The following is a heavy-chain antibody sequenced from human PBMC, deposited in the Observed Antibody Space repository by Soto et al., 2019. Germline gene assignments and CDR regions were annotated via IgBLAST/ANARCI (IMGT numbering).Heavy chain of an antibody. V-gene: IGHV4-61*01. J-gene: IGHJ5*02. CDR2: VHSSGIT. CDR3: ARGLTMGQLPSHFDH. CDR1: GGSVSNDNFY. Sequence: SETLSLTCTVSGGSVSNDNFYWSWIRQPPGKGLEWIGYVHSSGITNYNPSLKRRITISVDTSRNQFSLRLSSVTAADTAVYYCARGLTMGQLPSHFDHWGQGTLVTVSS. D-gene: IGHD3-16*01.